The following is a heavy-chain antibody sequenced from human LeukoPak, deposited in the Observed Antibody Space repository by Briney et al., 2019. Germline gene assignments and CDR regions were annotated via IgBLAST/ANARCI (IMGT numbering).Heavy chain of an antibody. Sequence: PSETLSLTCTVSGGSISSSSYYWGWIRQPPGKGLEWIGSIYHSGSTYYNPSLKSRVTISINTSKNQFSLKLSSVTAADTAVYYCARHRTRLNWFDPWGQGTLVTVSS. D-gene: IGHD1-1*01. CDR2: IYHSGST. J-gene: IGHJ5*02. CDR3: ARHRTRLNWFDP. CDR1: GGSISSSSYY. V-gene: IGHV4-39*01.